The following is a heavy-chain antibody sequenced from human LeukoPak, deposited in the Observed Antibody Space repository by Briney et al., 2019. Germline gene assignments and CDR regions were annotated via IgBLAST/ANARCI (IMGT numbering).Heavy chain of an antibody. V-gene: IGHV1-46*01. CDR1: GYTFTSYY. CDR3: AGDALLWFGEGKNWFDP. D-gene: IGHD3-10*01. Sequence: GASVKVSCKASGYTFTSYYMHWVRQAPGQGLEWMGIINPSGGSTSYAQKFQGRVTMTRDASTSTVYMELSSLRSEDTAVYYCAGDALLWFGEGKNWFDPWGQGTLVTVSS. CDR2: INPSGGST. J-gene: IGHJ5*02.